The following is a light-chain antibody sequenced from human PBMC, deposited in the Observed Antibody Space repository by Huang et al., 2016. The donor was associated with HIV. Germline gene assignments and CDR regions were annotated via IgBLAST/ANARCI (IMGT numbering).Light chain of an antibody. V-gene: IGKV1-NL1*01. CDR2: AAS. J-gene: IGKJ2*01. Sequence: DIQMTQSPSSLSSSVGDRVTITCRASQDISNSFAWYQQLPGKAPKLLLSAASRLEGGVPSRFCGSGSGADYTLTINSLQPEDFATYYCQQYYSPPYTFGQGTKLEIK. CDR1: QDISNS. CDR3: QQYYSPPYT.